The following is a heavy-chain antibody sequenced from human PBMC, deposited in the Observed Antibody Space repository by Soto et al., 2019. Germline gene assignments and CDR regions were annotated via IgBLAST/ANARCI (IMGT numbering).Heavy chain of an antibody. D-gene: IGHD2-15*01. V-gene: IGHV4-31*03. Sequence: SETLSLTCTVSGGSISSGGYYWTWIRQHPGKGLEWIGYIYYSGSTYHNPSLKSRVTISVDTSKNQFSLKLSSVTAADTAVYYCARGLQTNYYYYYGMDVWGQGTTVTVSS. CDR3: ARGLQTNYYYYYGMDV. CDR2: IYYSGST. CDR1: GGSISSGGYY. J-gene: IGHJ6*02.